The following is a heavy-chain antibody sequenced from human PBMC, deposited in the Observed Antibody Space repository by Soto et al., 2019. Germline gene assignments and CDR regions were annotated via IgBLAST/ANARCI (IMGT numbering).Heavy chain of an antibody. CDR3: AREEWTDRRPYLYSGMDV. CDR1: GFTFTIYA. CDR2: INDDGDRT. V-gene: IGHV3-23*01. D-gene: IGHD3-3*01. Sequence: EVQLLESGGGLVRPGGSLKLSCAVSGFTFTIYAMCWVRQAPGKGLEWVSGINDDGDRTYYPDSVRGRFTISRDNSKNTLYLQMNSLGAEDTGVYYCAREEWTDRRPYLYSGMDVWGQGTTVTVSS. J-gene: IGHJ6*02.